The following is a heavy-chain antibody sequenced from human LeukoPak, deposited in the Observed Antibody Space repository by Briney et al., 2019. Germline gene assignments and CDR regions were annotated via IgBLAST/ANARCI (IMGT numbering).Heavy chain of an antibody. D-gene: IGHD3-10*02. CDR2: IGSDGKT. J-gene: IGHJ6*02. V-gene: IGHV3-23*01. CDR3: ARDLHYYVAMDV. CDR1: GFTFSAYA. Sequence: GGSLRLSCEASGFTFSAYAMTWVRQAPGKGLEWVSSIGSDGKTHYSESVKGRFAISRDNSKSMLFLQLNSLRAEDTALYYCARDLHYYVAMDVRGQGTTVTVSS.